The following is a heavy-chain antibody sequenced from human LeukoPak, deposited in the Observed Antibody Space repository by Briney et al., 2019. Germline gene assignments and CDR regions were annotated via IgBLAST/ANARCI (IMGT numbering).Heavy chain of an antibody. Sequence: GGSLRLSCAASGFTFSSYSMNWVRQAPGKGLEWVSSISSSSSYIYYADSVKGRFTISRDNAKNSLYLQMNSLRAEDTAVYYCARWTYCGGDCYSPYYFDYWGQGTLVTVPS. CDR3: ARWTYCGGDCYSPYYFDY. J-gene: IGHJ4*02. D-gene: IGHD2-21*02. CDR1: GFTFSSYS. CDR2: ISSSSSYI. V-gene: IGHV3-21*01.